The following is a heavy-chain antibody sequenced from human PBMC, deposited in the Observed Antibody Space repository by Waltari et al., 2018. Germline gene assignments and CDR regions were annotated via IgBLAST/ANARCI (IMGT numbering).Heavy chain of an antibody. D-gene: IGHD5-12*01. V-gene: IGHV4-39*01. CDR3: ARHWKRNGYRFDP. Sequence: QLQLQESGPGLMKPSETLSLTCTVSGGSISRSSYYGGWVRQSPGKGLEWLASIYYTGTTYYNPTLESRVTISGDTSKNQFSLRLSSVTAADTAVYYCARHWKRNGYRFDPWGQGTLVTVSS. J-gene: IGHJ5*02. CDR1: GGSISRSSYY. CDR2: IYYTGTT.